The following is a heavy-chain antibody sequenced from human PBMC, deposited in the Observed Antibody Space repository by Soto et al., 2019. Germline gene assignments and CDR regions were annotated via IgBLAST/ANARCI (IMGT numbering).Heavy chain of an antibody. D-gene: IGHD3-9*01. CDR1: GFSLSTSGVG. V-gene: IGHV2-5*02. CDR2: IYWDDDK. J-gene: IGHJ4*02. Sequence: QITLKESGPTLVKPTQPLTLTCTFSGFSLSTSGVGVGWIRQPPGKALEWLALIYWDDDKRYSPSLKSRLTITKDTSKNPVVLTMTNMDPVDTATYYCARTGTLLRYFGWLFRPYYFDYWGQGTLVTVSS. CDR3: ARTGTLLRYFGWLFRPYYFDY.